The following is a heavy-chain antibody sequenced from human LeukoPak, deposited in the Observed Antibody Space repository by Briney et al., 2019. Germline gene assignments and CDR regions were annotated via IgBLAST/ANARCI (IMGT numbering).Heavy chain of an antibody. CDR2: IFYSGST. CDR1: GGSISSYY. V-gene: IGHV4-59*01. D-gene: IGHD6-13*01. Sequence: PSGTLSLTCTVSGGSISSYYWSWIRQPPGKRLEWIGYIFYSGSTNYNPSLKSRVTISVDSSKSQFSLKLSSVTAADTAVYYCARAMGGAGTVTDYWGQGTLVTVSS. CDR3: ARAMGGAGTVTDY. J-gene: IGHJ4*02.